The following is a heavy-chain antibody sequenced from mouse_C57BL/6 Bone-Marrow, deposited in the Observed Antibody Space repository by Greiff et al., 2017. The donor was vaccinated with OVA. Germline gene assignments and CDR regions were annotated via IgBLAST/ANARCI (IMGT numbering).Heavy chain of an antibody. CDR1: GFNIKDDY. CDR3: TTGHYGSSYDRYFDV. CDR2: IDPENGDT. V-gene: IGHV14-4*01. D-gene: IGHD1-1*01. J-gene: IGHJ1*03. Sequence: VQLQQSGAELVRPGASVKLSCTASGFNIKDDYMHWVKQRPEQGLEWIGWIDPENGDTEYASKFQGKATITADTSSNTAYLQLSSLTSEDTAVYYCTTGHYGSSYDRYFDVWGTGTTVTVSS.